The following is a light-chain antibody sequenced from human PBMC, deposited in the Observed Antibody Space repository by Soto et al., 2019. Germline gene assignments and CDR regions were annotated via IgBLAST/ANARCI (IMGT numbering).Light chain of an antibody. V-gene: IGKV1-5*01. CDR2: DAS. J-gene: IGKJ2*01. CDR1: QSISSW. Sequence: DIQMTQSPSTLSASVGDRVTITCRASQSISSWLAWYQQKPGKAPKLLIYDASSLESGVPSRFSGSGSGTEFTLTISSLQPYDFATYYCQQYNSYPVTFGQGTKPEIK. CDR3: QQYNSYPVT.